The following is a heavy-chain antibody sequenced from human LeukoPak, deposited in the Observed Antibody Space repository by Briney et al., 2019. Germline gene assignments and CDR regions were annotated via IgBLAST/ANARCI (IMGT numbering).Heavy chain of an antibody. Sequence: PSETLSLTCAVSGYSISSGYYWGWIRQPPGKGLEWIGYIYYSGSTNYNPSLKSRVTISVDTSKNQFSLKLSSVTAADTAVYYCARGGYCSSTSCYLVFDPWGQGTLVTVSS. CDR2: IYYSGST. J-gene: IGHJ5*02. CDR3: ARGGYCSSTSCYLVFDP. V-gene: IGHV4-61*01. D-gene: IGHD2-2*01. CDR1: GYSISSGYY.